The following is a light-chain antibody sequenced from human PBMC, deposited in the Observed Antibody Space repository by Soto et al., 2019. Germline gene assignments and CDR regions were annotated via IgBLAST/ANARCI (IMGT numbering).Light chain of an antibody. CDR3: QQSYSTPPT. Sequence: DSQITQCPSSLSASVGDRVTITCRAGHSISTYVNWYQQKPGKAPNLLIYAASSLQSGVPLRFSGSGSGTDFTLTISSLHPEDFATYYCQQSYSTPPTFGQGTKVDIK. CDR2: AAS. V-gene: IGKV1-39*01. CDR1: HSISTY. J-gene: IGKJ1*01.